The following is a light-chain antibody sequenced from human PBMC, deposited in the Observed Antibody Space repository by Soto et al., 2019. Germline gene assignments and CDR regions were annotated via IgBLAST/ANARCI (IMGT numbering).Light chain of an antibody. CDR2: SNN. Sequence: QSVVTQPPSASGTPGQRVAISCSGGRSNIGRNTVNWYQQLPGTAPKLLIFSNNQRPSGVPDRFSGSKSGTSASLAINGLHSEDEADYYCASWDDNLNGGVFGGGTKLTVL. CDR1: RSNIGRNT. V-gene: IGLV1-44*01. J-gene: IGLJ3*02. CDR3: ASWDDNLNGGV.